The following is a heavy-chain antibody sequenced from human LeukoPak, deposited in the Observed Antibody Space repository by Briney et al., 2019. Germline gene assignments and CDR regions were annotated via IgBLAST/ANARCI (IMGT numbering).Heavy chain of an antibody. CDR3: AQGTTTYYYDISGYYFMDY. CDR2: INWNGGST. D-gene: IGHD3-22*01. Sequence: PGGSLRLSCAASGFTFDDYGMSWVRQAPGKGLEWVSGINWNGGSTYHADSVKGRFTISRDDSKNTLYLQMNSLRAEDKAVYYCAQGTTTYYYDISGYYFMDYSGQGTLVTVFS. J-gene: IGHJ4*02. CDR1: GFTFDDYG. V-gene: IGHV3-20*04.